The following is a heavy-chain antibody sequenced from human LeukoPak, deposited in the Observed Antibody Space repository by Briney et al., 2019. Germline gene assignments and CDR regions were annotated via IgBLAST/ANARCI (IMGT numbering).Heavy chain of an antibody. J-gene: IGHJ4*02. CDR2: INGGSGNS. CDR3: AKGQGYNYGDSIDY. V-gene: IGHV3-23*03. CDR1: GFTFNNYA. Sequence: GGSLRLSCAASGFTFNNYAMTWVRQAPGKGLEWVSVINGGSGNSYYADSVKGRFTVSRDNSKNTLYLQMNCRRDKDTAVYYCAKGQGYNYGDSIDYWGQGPLVTVSS. D-gene: IGHD5-18*01.